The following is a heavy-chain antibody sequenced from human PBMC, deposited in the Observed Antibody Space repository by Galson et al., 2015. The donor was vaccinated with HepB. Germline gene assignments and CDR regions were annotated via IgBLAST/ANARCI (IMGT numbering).Heavy chain of an antibody. J-gene: IGHJ6*02. Sequence: SLRLSCAASGFTVSSNYMSWVRQAPGKGLEWVSVIYSGGSTYYADSVKGRFTISRDNSKNTLYLQMNSLRAEDTAVYYCAREFNGRDGSGRPDLYYYYGMDVWGQGTTVTVSS. CDR3: AREFNGRDGSGRPDLYYYYGMDV. CDR1: GFTVSSNY. CDR2: IYSGGST. V-gene: IGHV3-66*01. D-gene: IGHD3-10*01.